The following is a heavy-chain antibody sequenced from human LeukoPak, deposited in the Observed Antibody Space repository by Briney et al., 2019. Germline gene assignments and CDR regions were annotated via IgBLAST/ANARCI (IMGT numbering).Heavy chain of an antibody. V-gene: IGHV1-18*01. J-gene: IGHJ6*03. D-gene: IGHD2-2*01. CDR1: AYTFTSYG. Sequence: ASVTVSCTASAYTFTSYGISWVRQAPGQGLEWMGWISAYNGNTNYAQKLQGRVTMTTDTSTSTAYMELRSLRSDDTAVYYCARVGVPAASYYMDVWGKGTTVTVSS. CDR2: ISAYNGNT. CDR3: ARVGVPAASYYMDV.